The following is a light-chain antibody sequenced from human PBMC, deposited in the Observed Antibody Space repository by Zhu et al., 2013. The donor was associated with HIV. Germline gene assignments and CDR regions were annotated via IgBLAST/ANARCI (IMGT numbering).Light chain of an antibody. CDR3: QQSGSSPFT. CDR1: QSVSSNL. Sequence: EIVLTQSPGTLSLSPGERATLSCRATQSVSSNLLAWYQQKPGQAPRLLIYDASSRATGIPDRFSGSGSGTDFTLTISRLEPEDFAVYYCQQSGSSPFTLALGPKVD. CDR2: DAS. J-gene: IGKJ3*01. V-gene: IGKV3-20*01.